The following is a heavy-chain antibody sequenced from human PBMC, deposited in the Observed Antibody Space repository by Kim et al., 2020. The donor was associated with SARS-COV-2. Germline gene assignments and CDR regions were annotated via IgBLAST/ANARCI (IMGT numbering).Heavy chain of an antibody. J-gene: IGHJ4*02. CDR2: ISYSSNS. CDR3: AWAQPLDY. CDR1: GGSLRSCGTF. V-gene: IGHV4-31*01. D-gene: IGHD1-1*01. Sequence: SETLSLTCSVFGGSLRSCGTFWIWMRQRTAKGRTWIGNISYSSNSHSSPSLRSTVSIEPQTSENPFSLELASAAAADTSVYDRAWAQPLDYSSPGVLGTV.